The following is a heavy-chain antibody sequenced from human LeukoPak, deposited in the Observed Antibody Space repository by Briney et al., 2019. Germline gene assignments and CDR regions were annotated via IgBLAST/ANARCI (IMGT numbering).Heavy chain of an antibody. Sequence: GGSLRLSCAASGFTFSGYWMHWVRQAPGKGLAWVSVIRSDGSITTYADSVKGRFTISRDTAKNTLYLQMNSLRAEDTAVYYCARDGRSGNFDKWGQGTLVSVSS. CDR1: GFTFSGYW. CDR3: ARDGRSGNFDK. V-gene: IGHV3-74*01. CDR2: IRSDGSIT. J-gene: IGHJ4*02. D-gene: IGHD1-26*01.